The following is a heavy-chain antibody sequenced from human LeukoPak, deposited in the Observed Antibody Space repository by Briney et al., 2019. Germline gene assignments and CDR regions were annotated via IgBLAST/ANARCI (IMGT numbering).Heavy chain of an antibody. J-gene: IGHJ4*02. V-gene: IGHV3-23*01. CDR2: ISGSGGST. CDR1: GFTFSSYA. CDR3: AKDWAVAGTKNFDY. D-gene: IGHD6-19*01. Sequence: GASLRLSCAASGFTFSSYAMNWVRQAPGKGLEWVSGISGSGGSTYYADSVKGRFTISRDNSKNTLYLQMNSLGAEDTAIYYCAKDWAVAGTKNFDYWGQGTLVTVSS.